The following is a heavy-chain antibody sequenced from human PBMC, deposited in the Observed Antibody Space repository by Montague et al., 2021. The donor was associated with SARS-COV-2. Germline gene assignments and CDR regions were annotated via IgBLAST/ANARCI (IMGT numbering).Heavy chain of an antibody. V-gene: IGHV3-7*01. CDR1: GFAFSSSW. CDR3: ARDPNSSGGDMGSF. D-gene: IGHD6-19*01. J-gene: IGHJ4*01. Sequence: SLRLSCAASGFAFSSSWMRWVRQSPGKGLEWVALMNYYGSETYYVDSVKGRFTISRDNARRSVYLQMNSLRAEDTAVYFCARDPNSSGGDMGSFWGRGTLVSVSS. CDR2: MNYYGSET.